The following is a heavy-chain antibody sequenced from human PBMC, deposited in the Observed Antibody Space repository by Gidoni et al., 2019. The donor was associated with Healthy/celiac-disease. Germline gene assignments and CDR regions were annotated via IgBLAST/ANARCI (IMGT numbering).Heavy chain of an antibody. CDR2: MNPNSGNT. CDR3: ARGAYSYGKDY. Sequence: QAQRVPSGAEVKQPGASVKVSCKVSGYTFTSYDINWVRQATGQGLEWMRWMNPNSGNTDYARKFQGRVTMTRNTSISTAYMELSSLRSEDTAVYYCARGAYSYGKDYWGQGTLVTVSS. CDR1: GYTFTSYD. D-gene: IGHD5-18*01. J-gene: IGHJ4*02. V-gene: IGHV1-8*02.